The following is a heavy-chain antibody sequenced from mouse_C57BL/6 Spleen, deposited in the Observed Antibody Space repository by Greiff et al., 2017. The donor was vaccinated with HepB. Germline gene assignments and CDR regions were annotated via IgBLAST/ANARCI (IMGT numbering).Heavy chain of an antibody. Sequence: QVQLKQPGAELVKPGASVKLSCKASGYTFTSYWMQWVKQRPGQGLEWIGEIDPSDSYTNYNQKFKGKATLTVDTSSSTAYMQLSSLTSEDSAVYYCARRVLYDAMDYWGQGTSVTVSS. V-gene: IGHV1-50*01. J-gene: IGHJ4*01. CDR1: GYTFTSYW. D-gene: IGHD1-1*01. CDR3: ARRVLYDAMDY. CDR2: IDPSDSYT.